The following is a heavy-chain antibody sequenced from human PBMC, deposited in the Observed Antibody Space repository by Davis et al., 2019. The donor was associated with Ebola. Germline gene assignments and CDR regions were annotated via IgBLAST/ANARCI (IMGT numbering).Heavy chain of an antibody. V-gene: IGHV4-59*08. D-gene: IGHD3-3*01. J-gene: IGHJ5*02. CDR3: ARQKIFRWFDP. Sequence: PSETLSLTCTVSGGSIGTYYWSWIRQPPGKGLAWIGYIYYNRNTNYNPSLKSRVTISVDTSKNQFSLKLTSVTAADTAVYYCARQKIFRWFDPWGQGTLVTVSS. CDR2: IYYNRNT. CDR1: GGSIGTYY.